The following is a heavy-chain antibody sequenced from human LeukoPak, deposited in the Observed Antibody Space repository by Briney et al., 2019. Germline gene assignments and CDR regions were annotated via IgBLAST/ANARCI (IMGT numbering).Heavy chain of an antibody. CDR3: TTSGAYAMDV. D-gene: IGHD2-2*01. Sequence: GETLNLSCAASTCTFSASTMHWLRLASAKGLEWVGRISSRVSNAATAYAASVKGRFTISRDDSKNTAYLQMNSLKADDTPVYYCTTSGAYAMDVWGQGTTVAASS. CDR1: TCTFSAST. J-gene: IGHJ6*02. CDR2: ISSRVSNAAT. V-gene: IGHV3-73*01.